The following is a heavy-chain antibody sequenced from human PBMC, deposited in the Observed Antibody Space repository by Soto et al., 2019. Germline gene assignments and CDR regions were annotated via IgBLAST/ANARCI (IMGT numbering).Heavy chain of an antibody. Sequence: HPGGSLRLSCAASGFTFSSYAMSWVRQAPGKGLEWVSAISGSGGSTYYADSVKGRFTISRDNSKNTLYLQMNSLRAEDTAVYYCAKDTGVRGSRSIFDYWGQGTLVTVSS. J-gene: IGHJ4*02. CDR3: AKDTGVRGSRSIFDY. CDR2: ISGSGGST. V-gene: IGHV3-23*01. CDR1: GFTFSSYA. D-gene: IGHD3-10*01.